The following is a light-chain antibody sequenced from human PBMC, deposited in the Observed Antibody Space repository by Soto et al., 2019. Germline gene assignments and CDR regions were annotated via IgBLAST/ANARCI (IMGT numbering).Light chain of an antibody. V-gene: IGLV4-69*01. CDR2: LNSDGSH. CDR1: SGHSSYA. J-gene: IGLJ2*01. CDR3: QTWGSGIRV. Sequence: QSVLTQSPSASASLGASVKLTCTLSSGHSSYAIAWHQQQPEKGPRYLMKLNSDGSHSKGDGIPDRFSGSSSGAERYLTISGIQSEDEADYYCQTWGSGIRVFGGGTKLTVL.